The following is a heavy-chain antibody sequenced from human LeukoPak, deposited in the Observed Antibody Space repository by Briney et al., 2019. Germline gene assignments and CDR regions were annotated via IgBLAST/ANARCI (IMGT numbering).Heavy chain of an antibody. Sequence: GGSLRLSCAASGFTFSSYAMHWVRQAPGKGLEYVSAISSNGGSTYYANSVKGRFTISRDNSKNTLYLQMGSLRAEDMAVYYCASARHAHCSSTSCPLDYWGQGTLVTVSS. CDR3: ASARHAHCSSTSCPLDY. J-gene: IGHJ4*02. CDR2: ISSNGGST. CDR1: GFTFSSYA. V-gene: IGHV3-64*01. D-gene: IGHD2-2*01.